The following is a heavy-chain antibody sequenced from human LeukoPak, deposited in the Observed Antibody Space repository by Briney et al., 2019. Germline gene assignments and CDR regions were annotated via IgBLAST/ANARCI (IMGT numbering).Heavy chain of an antibody. CDR1: GFTFSSYA. Sequence: GGSLRLSCAASGFTFSSYAMSWVRQAPGKGLEWVSAISGSGGSTYYADSVKGRFTISRDNAKNSLYLQMNSLRAEDTAVYYCAKVPYDSSGYYYEDAFDIWGQGTMVTVSS. CDR2: ISGSGGST. V-gene: IGHV3-23*01. CDR3: AKVPYDSSGYYYEDAFDI. D-gene: IGHD3-22*01. J-gene: IGHJ3*02.